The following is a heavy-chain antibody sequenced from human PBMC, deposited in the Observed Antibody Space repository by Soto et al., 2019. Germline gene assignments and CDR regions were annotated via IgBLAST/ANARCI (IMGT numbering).Heavy chain of an antibody. CDR1: GFTFSSYA. CDR2: ISGSGGST. V-gene: IGHV3-23*01. Sequence: EVQLLESGGGLVQPGGSLRLSCAASGFTFSSYAMSWVRQAPGKGLEWVSAISGSGGSTYYADSVKGRFTISRDNSKNTLYLQMNSLRAEDTAVYYCAKDRAGYYDSSGYYSYFDYWGQGTLVTVSS. D-gene: IGHD3-22*01. J-gene: IGHJ4*02. CDR3: AKDRAGYYDSSGYYSYFDY.